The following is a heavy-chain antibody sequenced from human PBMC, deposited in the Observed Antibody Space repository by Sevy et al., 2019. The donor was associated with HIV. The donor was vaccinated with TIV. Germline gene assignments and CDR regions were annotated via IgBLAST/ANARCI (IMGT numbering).Heavy chain of an antibody. CDR2: ISGSGDTT. V-gene: IGHV3-23*01. Sequence: GGSLRLSCAASGFTFTNYAMNWVRQAPGKGLEWVSGISGSGDTTHYAESVKGRFTISRDNSKNTVSLQMSRLRAEDTAIYYCAKLPSTVMFREKGYWGQGTRVTVSS. CDR3: AKLPSTVMFREKGY. D-gene: IGHD3-10*01. J-gene: IGHJ4*02. CDR1: GFTFTNYA.